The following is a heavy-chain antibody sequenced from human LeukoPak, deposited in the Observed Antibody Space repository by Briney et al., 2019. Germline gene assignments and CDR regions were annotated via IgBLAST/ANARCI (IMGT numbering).Heavy chain of an antibody. CDR1: GDSVSSNSS. Sequence: SQTLSLTCAISGDSVSSNSSWNWIRQSPSRGLEWLERTYYRSKWYNDYVVSVKSRININPDTSKNQFSLQLNSVTPEDTAVYYCARGGQGDGYSADEAFDIWGQGTMVTVS. V-gene: IGHV6-1*01. D-gene: IGHD5-18*01. J-gene: IGHJ3*02. CDR2: TYYRSKWYN. CDR3: ARGGQGDGYSADEAFDI.